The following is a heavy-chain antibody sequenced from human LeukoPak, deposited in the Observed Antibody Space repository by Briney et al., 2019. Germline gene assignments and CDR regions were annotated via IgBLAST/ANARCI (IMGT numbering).Heavy chain of an antibody. Sequence: SVKGRFTISRDNAKNSLYLQMNSLRAEDTAVYYCAKDLPYVVPAAGPFDYWGQGTLVTVSS. J-gene: IGHJ4*02. V-gene: IGHV3-21*01. CDR3: AKDLPYVVPAAGPFDY. D-gene: IGHD2-2*01.